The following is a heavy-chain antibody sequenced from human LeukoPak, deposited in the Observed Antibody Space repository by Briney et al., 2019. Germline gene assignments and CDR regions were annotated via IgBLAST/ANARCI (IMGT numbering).Heavy chain of an antibody. CDR1: GYSFNRYG. CDR3: ARSGRGTYYYFDL. J-gene: IGHJ4*02. V-gene: IGHV1-18*01. D-gene: IGHD1-26*01. Sequence: ASVKVSCKASGYSFNRYGVSWVRQAPGRGLEWAGWISGSNGNTYYAQNFQGRVTMTTDVSTGTAYMDLNNLSFDDTAMYYCARSGRGTYYYFDLWGQGTLVSVSS. CDR2: ISGSNGNT.